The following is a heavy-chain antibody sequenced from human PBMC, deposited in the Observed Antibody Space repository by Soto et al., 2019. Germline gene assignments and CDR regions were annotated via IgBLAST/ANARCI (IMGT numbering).Heavy chain of an antibody. Sequence: EVQLVESGGDLVQPGGSLRLSCAASGFTVSSNYMSWVRQAPGKGLEWISIIYSAGNTDYADSVKGRFTISRDNSKNTLYLQMNSLGAEDTAVYYCARDFVVGGPTINYYYGMDVWGQGTTVTVSS. CDR2: IYSAGNT. D-gene: IGHD1-26*01. J-gene: IGHJ6*02. V-gene: IGHV3-66*01. CDR1: GFTVSSNY. CDR3: ARDFVVGGPTINYYYGMDV.